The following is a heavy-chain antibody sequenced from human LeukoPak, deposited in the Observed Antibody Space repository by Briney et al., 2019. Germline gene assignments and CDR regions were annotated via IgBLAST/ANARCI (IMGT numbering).Heavy chain of an antibody. J-gene: IGHJ3*02. Sequence: PGGSLRLSCAASGFTLRNYDMHWVRQPTGKGLEWVSAMGTGDDTYYSGSVKGRFTTVRENAKNTVYLQMNSLRAGDTAMYYCARRSAAAGIDAFDIWGQGTMVTVSS. CDR1: GFTLRNYD. CDR2: MGTGDDT. D-gene: IGHD6-13*01. CDR3: ARRSAAAGIDAFDI. V-gene: IGHV3-13*01.